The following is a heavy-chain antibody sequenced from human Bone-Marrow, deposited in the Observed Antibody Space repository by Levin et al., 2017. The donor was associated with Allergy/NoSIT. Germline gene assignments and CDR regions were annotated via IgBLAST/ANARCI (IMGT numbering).Heavy chain of an antibody. CDR2: ISYDGSNK. D-gene: IGHD6-19*01. CDR1: GFTFSSYA. Sequence: PGESLKISCAASGFTFSSYAMHWVRQAPGKGLEWVAVISYDGSNKYYADSVKGRFTISRDNSKNTLYLQMNSLRAEDTAVYYCARFEQWLIDAFDIWGQGTMVTVSS. V-gene: IGHV3-30-3*01. J-gene: IGHJ3*02. CDR3: ARFEQWLIDAFDI.